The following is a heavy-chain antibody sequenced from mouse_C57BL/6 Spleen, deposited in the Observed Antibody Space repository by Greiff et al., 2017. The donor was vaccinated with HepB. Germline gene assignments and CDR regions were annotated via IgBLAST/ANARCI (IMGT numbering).Heavy chain of an antibody. CDR1: GYTFTSYW. Sequence: EVQLQQSGTVLARPGASVKMSCKTSGYTFTSYWMHWVKQRPGQGLEWIGAIYPGNSNTSYNQKFKGKAKLTAVTSASTAYIELSSLTNEDSAVYYCTRGPSTGTFAYWGQGTLVTVSA. J-gene: IGHJ3*01. CDR2: IYPGNSNT. V-gene: IGHV1-5*01. CDR3: TRGPSTGTFAY. D-gene: IGHD4-1*02.